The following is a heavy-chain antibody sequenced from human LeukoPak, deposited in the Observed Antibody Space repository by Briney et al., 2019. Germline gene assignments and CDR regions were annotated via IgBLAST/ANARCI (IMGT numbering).Heavy chain of an antibody. J-gene: IGHJ4*02. V-gene: IGHV3-7*01. CDR3: VQGGHFVF. CDR2: IHPHGSET. Sequence: PGGSLRLSCAASGFSFRAYWMTSGSQAAGTRTGWVANIHPHGSETNYVDSVRGRFTNSRDNARNSVYLEMNSLRADDTAVYFWVQGGHFVFWGQGVPVTVSS. D-gene: IGHD3-10*01. CDR1: GFSFRAYW.